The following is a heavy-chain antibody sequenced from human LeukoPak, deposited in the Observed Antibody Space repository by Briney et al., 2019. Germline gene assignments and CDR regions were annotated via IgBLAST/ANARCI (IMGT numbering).Heavy chain of an antibody. J-gene: IGHJ4*01. CDR3: AKGGSFSDSSSYADY. CDR2: ISGSGSST. Sequence: GGSLRLSCAASGFTFSSYAMSWVRQAPGKGLEWVSAISGSGSSTYYADSVKGRFTISRDNSKNTLSLQMNSLRAEDTAVYYCAKGGSFSDSSSYADYWGHGTLVTVSS. D-gene: IGHD3-22*01. V-gene: IGHV3-23*01. CDR1: GFTFSSYA.